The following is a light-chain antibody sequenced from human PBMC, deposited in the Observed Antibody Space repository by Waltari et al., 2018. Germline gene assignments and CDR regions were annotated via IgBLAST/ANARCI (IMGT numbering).Light chain of an antibody. CDR2: EVS. CDR3: SSHAGSKNYVV. V-gene: IGLV2-8*01. CDR1: SSDVGAYNS. J-gene: IGLJ2*01. Sequence: QSALTQPPSASGSPGQSVTISCTGRSSDVGAYNSVSWYQQHPGTAPKLMIYEVSKRPSGVPDRFSGSKSGNTASLTVSGLQAEDEADYYCSSHAGSKNYVVFGGGTKLTVL.